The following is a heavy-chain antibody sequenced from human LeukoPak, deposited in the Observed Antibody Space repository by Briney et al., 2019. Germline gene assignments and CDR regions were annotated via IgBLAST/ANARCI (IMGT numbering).Heavy chain of an antibody. J-gene: IGHJ4*02. CDR1: EFTFSYW. Sequence: PGGSLRLSCAASEFTFSYWMSWVRQAPGKGLEWVANIKQDGSEKYYVDSVKGRFTISRDNAKNSLYLQMNSLRAEDTAVYYCASSSLDYWGQGTLVTVSS. CDR2: IKQDGSEK. D-gene: IGHD6-13*01. V-gene: IGHV3-7*01. CDR3: ASSSLDY.